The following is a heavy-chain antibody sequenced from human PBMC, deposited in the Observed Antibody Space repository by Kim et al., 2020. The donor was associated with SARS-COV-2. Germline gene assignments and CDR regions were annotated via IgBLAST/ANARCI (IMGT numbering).Heavy chain of an antibody. D-gene: IGHD2-2*01. J-gene: IGHJ6*03. CDR3: ARDVEDIVVVPAAYYYYYYMDV. CDR1: GYTFTGYY. Sequence: ASVKVSCKASGYTFTGYYMHWVRQAPGQGLEWMGWINPNSGGTNYAQKFQGRVTMTRDTSISTAYMELSRLRSDDTAVYYCARDVEDIVVVPAAYYYYYYMDVWGKGTTVTVSS. V-gene: IGHV1-2*02. CDR2: INPNSGGT.